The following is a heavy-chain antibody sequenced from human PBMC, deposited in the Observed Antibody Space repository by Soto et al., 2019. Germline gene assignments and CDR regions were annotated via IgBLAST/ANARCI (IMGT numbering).Heavy chain of an antibody. CDR2: INAGNGNT. V-gene: IGHV1-3*01. J-gene: IGHJ4*02. CDR3: AREALVGKTYDY. D-gene: IGHD2-8*02. Sequence: GASXKVSCKASGYTFTIYYMHWVRQAPVQRLEWMGWINAGNGNTKYSQKFQGRVTITRDTSASTAYMELSSLRSEDTAVYYCAREALVGKTYDYWGQGAQVTSPQ. CDR1: GYTFTIYY.